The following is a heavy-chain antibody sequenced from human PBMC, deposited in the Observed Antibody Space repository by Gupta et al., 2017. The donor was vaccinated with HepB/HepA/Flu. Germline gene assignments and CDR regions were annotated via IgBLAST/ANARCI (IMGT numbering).Heavy chain of an antibody. CDR1: GFPFSAYG. J-gene: IGHJ3*01. V-gene: IGHV3-33*01. Sequence: QVQMVESGGGVVQPGGSLRLSCVGSGFPFSAYGMPGVRQVPGKGLDWLAVIVNDGSQQSYADSVKGRFTVARDNSKNTLYLQMNSLRGEDTAVYYCARDDDTDPNLFDLWGQGTVVAVSS. D-gene: IGHD1-1*01. CDR3: ARDDDTDPNLFDL. CDR2: IVNDGSQQ.